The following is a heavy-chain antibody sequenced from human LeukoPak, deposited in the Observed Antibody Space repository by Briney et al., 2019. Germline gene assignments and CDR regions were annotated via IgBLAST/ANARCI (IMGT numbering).Heavy chain of an antibody. Sequence: GGSLRLSCAASGFTFSSYAMSWVRQAPGKGLEWVSAISGSGGSTYYADSVKGRFTISRDNSKNTLYLQMNSLRAEDTAVYYCARIPFGSGWYFFDYWGQGALVTVSS. CDR2: ISGSGGST. D-gene: IGHD6-19*01. CDR3: ARIPFGSGWYFFDY. V-gene: IGHV3-23*01. CDR1: GFTFSSYA. J-gene: IGHJ4*02.